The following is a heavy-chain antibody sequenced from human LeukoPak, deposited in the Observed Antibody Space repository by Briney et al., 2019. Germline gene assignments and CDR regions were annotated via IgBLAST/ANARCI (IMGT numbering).Heavy chain of an antibody. J-gene: IGHJ3*02. D-gene: IGHD4-23*01. V-gene: IGHV1-69*05. Sequence: SVKVSCKASGGTFSSYAVSWVRQAPGQGLEWMGGIIPIFGTANYAQKFQGRVTITTDESTNTAYMELSSLRSEDTAVYYCARLVIHGFAFDIWGQGTMVTVSS. CDR3: ARLVIHGFAFDI. CDR1: GGTFSSYA. CDR2: IIPIFGTA.